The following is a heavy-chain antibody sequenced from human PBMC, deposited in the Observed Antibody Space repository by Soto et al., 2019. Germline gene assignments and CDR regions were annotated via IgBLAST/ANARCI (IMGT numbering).Heavy chain of an antibody. CDR2: INAGNGNT. V-gene: IGHV1-3*01. CDR3: ARVSCTNGVCYRPRGAFDI. D-gene: IGHD2-8*01. Sequence: GASVKVSCKASGYTFTSYAMHWVRQAPGQRLEWMGWINAGNGNTKYSQKFQGRVTITRDTSASTAYMELSSLRSEGTAVYYCARVSCTNGVCYRPRGAFDIWGQGTMVTVSS. J-gene: IGHJ3*02. CDR1: GYTFTSYA.